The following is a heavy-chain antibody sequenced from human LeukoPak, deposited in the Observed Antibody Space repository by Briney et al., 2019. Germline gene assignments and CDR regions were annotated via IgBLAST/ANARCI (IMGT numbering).Heavy chain of an antibody. J-gene: IGHJ4*02. CDR1: GFTFSDCA. Sequence: GGSLRLSCGASGFTFSDCAMSWVRQAPGKGLEWVSVIYSGGSTYYADSVKGRFTISRDNSKNTLYLQMNSLRAEDTAVYYCARMSIAARHGDYWGQGTLVTVSS. V-gene: IGHV3-53*01. CDR3: ARMSIAARHGDY. D-gene: IGHD6-6*01. CDR2: IYSGGST.